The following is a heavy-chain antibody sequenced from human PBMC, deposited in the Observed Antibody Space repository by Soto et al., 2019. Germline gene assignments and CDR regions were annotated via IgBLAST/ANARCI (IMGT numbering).Heavy chain of an antibody. D-gene: IGHD5-12*01. Sequence: QVQLQESGPGLVKPSGTLSLTCAVSGGSISSSNWCSWVRQPPGKGLEWIGEIYHSGSTNYNPSLKSRVTISVDKSKNQFALKLSSVTAADTAVYYCARDPSGYDRLSLDYWGQGTLVTVSS. J-gene: IGHJ4*02. V-gene: IGHV4-4*02. CDR2: IYHSGST. CDR1: GGSISSSNW. CDR3: ARDPSGYDRLSLDY.